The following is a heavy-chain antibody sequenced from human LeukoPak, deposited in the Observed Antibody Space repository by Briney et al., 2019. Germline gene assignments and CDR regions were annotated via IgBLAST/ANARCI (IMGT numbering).Heavy chain of an antibody. J-gene: IGHJ5*02. CDR3: AKAARYCSGGNCYSFDP. D-gene: IGHD2-15*01. Sequence: GGSLRLSCAASGFTFSSYAMSWVRQAPGKGLEWVSAVSASGRSTNYVDSVKGRFTISRDNSKNTLYLQMNSLRAEDTAVYYCAKAARYCSGGNCYSFDPWGQGALVTVSS. CDR2: VSASGRST. CDR1: GFTFSSYA. V-gene: IGHV3-23*01.